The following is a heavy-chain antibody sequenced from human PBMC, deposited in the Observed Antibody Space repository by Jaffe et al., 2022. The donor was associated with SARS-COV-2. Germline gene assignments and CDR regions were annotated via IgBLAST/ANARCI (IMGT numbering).Heavy chain of an antibody. Sequence: QLQLQESGPGLVKPSETLSLTCTVSGGSISSSSYYWGWIRQPPGKGLEWIGSIYYSGSTYYNPSLKSRVTISVDTSKNQFSLKLSSVTAADTAVYYCARQKGNGYSYGGGHDYWGQGTLVTVSS. J-gene: IGHJ4*02. CDR3: ARQKGNGYSYGGGHDY. CDR2: IYYSGST. D-gene: IGHD5-18*01. V-gene: IGHV4-39*01. CDR1: GGSISSSSYY.